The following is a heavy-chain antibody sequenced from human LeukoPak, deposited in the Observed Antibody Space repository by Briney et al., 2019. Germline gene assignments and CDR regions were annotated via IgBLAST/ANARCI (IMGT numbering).Heavy chain of an antibody. J-gene: IGHJ3*02. Sequence: SETLSLTCAVYGGSFSGYYWSWIRQPPGKGLEWIGEINHSGSTNYNPSLKSRVTISVDTSKNQFSLKLSSGTAAHTAVYYCARRCSSSWYGEAFDIWGQGTMVTVSS. CDR3: ARRCSSSWYGEAFDI. V-gene: IGHV4-34*01. CDR2: INHSGST. D-gene: IGHD6-13*01. CDR1: GGSFSGYY.